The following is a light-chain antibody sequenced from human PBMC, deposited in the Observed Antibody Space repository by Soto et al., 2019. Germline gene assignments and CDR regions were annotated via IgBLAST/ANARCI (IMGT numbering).Light chain of an antibody. CDR3: SAYTRSSTRAYV. CDR1: SSDVGGYNY. V-gene: IGLV2-14*01. CDR2: DVS. J-gene: IGLJ1*01. Sequence: QSALTQPASVSGSPGQSITISCTGTSSDVGGYNYVSWYQQHPGKAPKLMIYDVSNRPSGVSNRFSGSKSGNTASLTISGLQAEDEADYGCSAYTRSSTRAYVFGTG.